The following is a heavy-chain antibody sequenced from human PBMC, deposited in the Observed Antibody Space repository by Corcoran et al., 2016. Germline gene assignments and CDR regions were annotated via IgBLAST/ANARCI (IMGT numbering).Heavy chain of an antibody. D-gene: IGHD1-26*01. CDR2: IHPGDSDT. CDR3: VRRETTFCPPASCDPNWVDT. V-gene: IGHV5-51*01. Sequence: EVQLVQSGTEMKEPGEYLKIYCKGSGYNFPNYWIARVLQLPGKGLEWVGIIHPGDSDTRYSPSFQGQVTISADRSIYTAYLQWTSLKASVTATEYCVRRETTFCPPASCDPNWVDTWGQGTLVTVSS. CDR1: GYNFPNYW. J-gene: IGHJ5*02.